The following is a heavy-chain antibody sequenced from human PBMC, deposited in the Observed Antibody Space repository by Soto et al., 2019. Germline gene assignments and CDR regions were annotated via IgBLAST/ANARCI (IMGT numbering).Heavy chain of an antibody. J-gene: IGHJ4*02. Sequence: GGSLRLSCAASGFTFSSYSMNWVRQAPGKGLEWVSSISSSSSYIYYADSVKGRFTISRDNAKNSLYQQMNSLRAEDTAVYYCARGYVDTAFDYWGQGTLVTVSS. CDR2: ISSSSSYI. CDR1: GFTFSSYS. V-gene: IGHV3-21*01. D-gene: IGHD5-18*01. CDR3: ARGYVDTAFDY.